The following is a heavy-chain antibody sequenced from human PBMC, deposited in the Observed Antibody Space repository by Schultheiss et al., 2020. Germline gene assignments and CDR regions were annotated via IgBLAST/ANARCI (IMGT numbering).Heavy chain of an antibody. D-gene: IGHD5-24*01. V-gene: IGHV3-33*01. J-gene: IGHJ6*02. CDR3: ARDRMATPLGVYYYYGMDV. CDR2: IWYDGSNK. CDR1: GFTFSSYG. Sequence: GESLKISCAASGFTFSSYGMHWVRQAPGKGLEWVAVIWYDGSNKYYADSVKGRFAISRDNAKNSLYLQMNSLRAEDTAVYYCARDRMATPLGVYYYYGMDVWGQGTTVTVSS.